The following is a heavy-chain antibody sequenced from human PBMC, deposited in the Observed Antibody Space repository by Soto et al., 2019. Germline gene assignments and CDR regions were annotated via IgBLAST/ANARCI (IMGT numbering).Heavy chain of an antibody. CDR3: ARRRCTNTICFDH. Sequence: SETLSLTCSVSGGSINSGNYYCSWIRQHPGKGLEWIGYISYSGSAHYNPSLRSRVFISVDTSRNQFSLKLSSVTAADTAVYHCARRRCTNTICFDHWGQGILV. D-gene: IGHD2-8*01. J-gene: IGHJ5*02. CDR1: GGSINSGNYY. V-gene: IGHV4-31*03. CDR2: ISYSGSA.